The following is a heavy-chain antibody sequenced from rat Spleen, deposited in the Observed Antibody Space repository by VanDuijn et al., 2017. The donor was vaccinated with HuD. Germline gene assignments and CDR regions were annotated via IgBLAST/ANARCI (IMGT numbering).Heavy chain of an antibody. CDR2: IQNGGST. Sequence: QVQLKESGPGLVQPSQTLSLTCTVSGFSLTSYHVHWVRQPPGKGLEWMGRIQNGGSTDYNSALKSRLSISRDTSKSQVFLKMNSLQTEDTAIYFCTGQTYTTDYYYFDYWGQGVMVTVSS. CDR3: TGQTYTTDYYYFDY. D-gene: IGHD1-6*01. V-gene: IGHV2-27*01. J-gene: IGHJ2*01. CDR1: GFSLTSYH.